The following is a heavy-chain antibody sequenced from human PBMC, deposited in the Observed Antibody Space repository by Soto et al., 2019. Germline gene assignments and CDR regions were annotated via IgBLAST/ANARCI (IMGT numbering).Heavy chain of an antibody. CDR2: IYPSGNT. J-gene: IGHJ6*02. CDR3: AGDEGYYYSGMDV. Sequence: SETLSLTCTVSGGSISSYYWSWIRQTAGKGLEWIGRIYPSGNTNYNPSLKSRVTLSIDTSKNQLSLKMSSVTAADTAVYFCAGDEGYYYSGMDVWGQGAPVTVSS. V-gene: IGHV4-4*07. CDR1: GGSISSYY.